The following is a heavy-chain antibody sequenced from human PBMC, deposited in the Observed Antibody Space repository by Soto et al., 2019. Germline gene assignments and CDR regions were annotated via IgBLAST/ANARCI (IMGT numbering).Heavy chain of an antibody. V-gene: IGHV3-33*01. J-gene: IGHJ4*02. CDR3: ARDLTGTTTINYFDY. CDR2: IWYDGSNK. D-gene: IGHD1-20*01. Sequence: GGSLRLSCAASGFTFSSYGMHWVRQAPGKGLEWVAVIWYDGSNKYYADSVKGRFTISRDNSKNTLYLQMNSLRAEDTAVYYCARDLTGTTTINYFDYWGQGTLVTVSS. CDR1: GFTFSSYG.